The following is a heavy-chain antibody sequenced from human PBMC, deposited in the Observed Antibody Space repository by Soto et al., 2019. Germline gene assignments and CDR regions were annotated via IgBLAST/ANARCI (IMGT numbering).Heavy chain of an antibody. CDR3: AKELGGYSYGYELDY. V-gene: IGHV3-9*01. J-gene: IGHJ4*02. CDR2: ISWNSGTK. CDR1: GFTFDSYA. Sequence: EVQLVDSGGGLVQPGRSQRLSCAASGFTFDSYAMHWVRQAPGKGLEWVSSISWNSGTKGYADSVKGRFTISRDNAKNCLYLQMDSLRAEDTALYYCAKELGGYSYGYELDYWGQGTLVTVSS. D-gene: IGHD5-18*01.